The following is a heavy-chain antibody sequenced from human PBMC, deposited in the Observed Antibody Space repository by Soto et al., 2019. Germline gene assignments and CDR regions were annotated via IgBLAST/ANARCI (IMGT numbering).Heavy chain of an antibody. J-gene: IGHJ5*02. CDR3: ARGPKRITIFGVVIPLGGFDP. V-gene: IGHV3-66*01. CDR1: GFTVSSNY. D-gene: IGHD3-3*01. CDR2: IYSGGST. Sequence: GALRLSCAASGFTVSSNYMSWVRQAPGKGLEWVSVIYSGGSTYYADSVKGRFTISRDNSKNTLYLQMNSLRAEDTAVYYCARGPKRITIFGVVIPLGGFDPWGQGTLVTVSS.